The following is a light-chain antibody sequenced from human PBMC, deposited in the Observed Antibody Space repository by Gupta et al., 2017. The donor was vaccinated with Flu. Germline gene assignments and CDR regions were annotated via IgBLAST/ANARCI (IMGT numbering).Light chain of an antibody. CDR3: QVWYDNSEPLV. Sequence: SYVLTQPPSGSVAPGQTARTTCGGNNSGGQIVHWYQQKPGQSPALAMFDNTGRRSGIPERFSGSNSGTTATLTHSRVEAGDEADYYCQVWYDNSEPLVFGGGTKLTVL. J-gene: IGLJ3*02. CDR2: DNT. CDR1: NSGGQI. V-gene: IGLV3-21*02.